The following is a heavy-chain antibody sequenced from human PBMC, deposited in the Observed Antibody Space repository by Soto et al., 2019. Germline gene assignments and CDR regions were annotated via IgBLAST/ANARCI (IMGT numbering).Heavy chain of an antibody. J-gene: IGHJ5*02. Sequence: PSETLSLTCTVSGGSIRNGNYYWSWIRRLPGKGLEWIGNIYYIGTTSYNPSLKSRVIISIDTSKNQFSLELTSVAAAATAVYYREKPETTRPCFGTWGQGTLVTVSS. CDR2: IYYIGTT. D-gene: IGHD1-1*01. CDR3: EKPETTRPCFGT. CDR1: GGSIRNGNYY. V-gene: IGHV4-31*03.